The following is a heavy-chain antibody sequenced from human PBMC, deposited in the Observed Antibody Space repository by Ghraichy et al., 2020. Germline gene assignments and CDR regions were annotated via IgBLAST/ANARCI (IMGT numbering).Heavy chain of an antibody. CDR3: ARTTSRPETVINFDY. V-gene: IGHV3-21*01. Sequence: GGSLRLSCEASGFSFSSHSMNWVRQAPGKGLEWVSSISGSSSFINYADSVTGRFTISRDNAKNSLSLQMDSLRADDTGIYYCARTTSRPETVINFDYWGQGTLVTVSS. D-gene: IGHD2-21*01. J-gene: IGHJ4*02. CDR2: ISGSSSFI. CDR1: GFSFSSHS.